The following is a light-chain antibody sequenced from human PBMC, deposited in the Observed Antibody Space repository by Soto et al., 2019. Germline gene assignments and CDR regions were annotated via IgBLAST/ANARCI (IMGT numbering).Light chain of an antibody. CDR2: DAS. CDR3: QQYNFYPYT. V-gene: IGKV1-5*01. CDR1: QSINTW. J-gene: IGKJ2*01. Sequence: DIQMTQSLSTLSASVGDRVTITCRASQSINTWLAWYQQKPGKAPKLPIYDASSLESGVPSRFSGSGSGTEFTLTVSSLQPDDFATYYCQQYNFYPYTFGQGTKLEIK.